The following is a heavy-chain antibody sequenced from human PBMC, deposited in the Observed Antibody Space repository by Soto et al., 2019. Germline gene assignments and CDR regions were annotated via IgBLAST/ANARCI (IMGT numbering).Heavy chain of an antibody. J-gene: IGHJ5*02. CDR1: GFTFSSYG. V-gene: IGHV3-30*18. CDR3: AKERSNYLINWFDP. D-gene: IGHD4-4*01. CDR2: ISYDGSNK. Sequence: QVQLVESGGGVVQPGRSLRLSCAASGFTFSSYGMHWVRHAPGKGLVWVAVISYDGSNKYYADSVKGRFTISRDNSKNTLYLQMNSLRAEDTAVYYCAKERSNYLINWFDPWGQGTLVTVSS.